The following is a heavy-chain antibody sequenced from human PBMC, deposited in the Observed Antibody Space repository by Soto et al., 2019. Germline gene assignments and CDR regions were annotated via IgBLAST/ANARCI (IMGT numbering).Heavy chain of an antibody. J-gene: IGHJ4*02. CDR2: ISYSGST. V-gene: IGHV4-39*07. CDR3: ARRSSYGTFYDY. Sequence: SETLSLTCTVSGGSISSDSYYWGWIRQSPEKGLEWIASISYSGSTYYNQTLKSRLIISVDTSKNQFSLKLSSVTAADTAVYYCARRSSYGTFYDYWGQGTLVTVSS. D-gene: IGHD5-18*01. CDR1: GGSISSDSYY.